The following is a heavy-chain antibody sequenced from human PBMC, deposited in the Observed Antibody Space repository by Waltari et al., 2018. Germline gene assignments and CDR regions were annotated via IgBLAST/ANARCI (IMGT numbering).Heavy chain of an antibody. J-gene: IGHJ4*02. CDR3: AREGYYGDYFDY. V-gene: IGHV1-18*04. D-gene: IGHD4-17*01. CDR2: STAYNGNT. CDR1: GYTFTGYY. Sequence: QVQLVQSGAEVKKPGASVKVSCKASGYTFTGYYMHWVRQAPGQGLEWRGWSTAYNGNTNYALKVQGRVTMTTDTSTSTAYMQLRSLISDDTAVYYCAREGYYGDYFDYWGQGTLVTVSS.